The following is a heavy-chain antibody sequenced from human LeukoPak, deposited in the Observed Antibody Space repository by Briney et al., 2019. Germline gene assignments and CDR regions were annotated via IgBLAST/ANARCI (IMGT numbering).Heavy chain of an antibody. Sequence: PGGSLRLSCAASGFTFSSYSMNWVRQAPGKGLEWVSSISSSSSYIYYADSVKGRFTISRDNAKNSLYLQMNSLRAEDTAVYYCARERGSIAAAGTPYFDYWGQGTLVTVSS. CDR2: ISSSSSYI. CDR3: ARERGSIAAAGTPYFDY. D-gene: IGHD6-13*01. V-gene: IGHV3-21*01. CDR1: GFTFSSYS. J-gene: IGHJ4*02.